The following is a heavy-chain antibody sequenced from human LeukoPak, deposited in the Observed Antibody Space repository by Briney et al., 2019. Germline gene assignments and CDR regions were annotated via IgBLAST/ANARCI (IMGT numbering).Heavy chain of an antibody. J-gene: IGHJ4*02. CDR3: ARFSAGVAATRAFDY. CDR1: GYSFTSYW. V-gene: IGHV5-51*01. Sequence: GESLKISCKGSGYSFTSYWIGWVRQMPGKGLEWMGIIYPGDSDTRYSPSFQGQVTISADESISTAYLQWSSLKASDTAMYYCARFSAGVAATRAFDYWGQGTLVTVSS. D-gene: IGHD2-15*01. CDR2: IYPGDSDT.